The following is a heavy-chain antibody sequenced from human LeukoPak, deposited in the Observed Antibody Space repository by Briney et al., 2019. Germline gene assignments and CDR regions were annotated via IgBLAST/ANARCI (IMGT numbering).Heavy chain of an antibody. J-gene: IGHJ6*04. CDR2: ISSSGSTI. D-gene: IGHD5-12*01. Sequence: PGGSLRLSCAASGFTFSSYEMNWVRQAPGKGLEWVSYISSSGSTIYYADSVKGRFTISRDNAKNSLYLQMNSLRAEDTAVYYCARDGGYSGYDRQGFYYYYGMDVWGKGTTVTVSS. V-gene: IGHV3-48*03. CDR1: GFTFSSYE. CDR3: ARDGGYSGYDRQGFYYYYGMDV.